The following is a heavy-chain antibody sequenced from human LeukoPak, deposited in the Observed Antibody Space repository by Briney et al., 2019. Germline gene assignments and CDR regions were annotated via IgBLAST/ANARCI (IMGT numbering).Heavy chain of an antibody. V-gene: IGHV1-69*13. D-gene: IGHD3-16*02. Sequence: GASVKVSCKASGYTFTGYYMHWVRQAPGQGLEWMGGIIPIFGTANYAQKFQGRVTITADESTSTAYMELSSLRSEDTAVYYCASYDYVWGSYRAYDAFDIWGQGTMVTVSS. CDR3: ASYDYVWGSYRAYDAFDI. CDR1: GYTFTGYY. J-gene: IGHJ3*02. CDR2: IIPIFGTA.